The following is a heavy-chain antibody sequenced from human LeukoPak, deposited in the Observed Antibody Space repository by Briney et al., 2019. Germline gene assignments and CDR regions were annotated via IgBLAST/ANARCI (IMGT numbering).Heavy chain of an antibody. Sequence: GGSLRLSCAASGFTVSSNYMSWVRQAPGKGLEWVSVIYSGGSTYYADSVKGRFTISRDNSKNTLYLQMNSLRAEDTAVYYCARDSGTVPAALPIFDYWGQGTLVTVSS. J-gene: IGHJ4*02. CDR3: ARDSGTVPAALPIFDY. CDR1: GFTVSSNY. D-gene: IGHD2-2*01. V-gene: IGHV3-66*01. CDR2: IYSGGST.